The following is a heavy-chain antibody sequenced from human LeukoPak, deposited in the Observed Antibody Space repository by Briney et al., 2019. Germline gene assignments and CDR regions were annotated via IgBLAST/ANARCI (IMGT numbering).Heavy chain of an antibody. D-gene: IGHD3-10*01. J-gene: IGHJ4*02. CDR3: ASDYRYGSGSYGLFNY. CDR1: GFSFSRYW. CDR2: INADGSTT. Sequence: PGGSLRLSCAASGFSFSRYWMYWVRQAPGKGLVWVSRINADGSTTDYADSVQGRFTISRDNSKNTLYLQMNSLRVEDTAVYYCASDYRYGSGSYGLFNYWGQGTLVTVSS. V-gene: IGHV3-74*01.